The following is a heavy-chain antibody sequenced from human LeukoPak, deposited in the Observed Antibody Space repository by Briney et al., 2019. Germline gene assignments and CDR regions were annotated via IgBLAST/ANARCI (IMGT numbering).Heavy chain of an antibody. CDR3: ARYMVRGLSKDAFDI. CDR2: INHSGST. V-gene: IGHV4-34*01. CDR1: GGSFSGSY. Sequence: PSETLSLTCAVFGGSFSGSYSSWIRQPPGKGLEWIGEINHSGSTNYNPSLKSRVTISVDTSKNQFSLKLSSVTAADTAFYYCARYMVRGLSKDAFDIWGQGTMVTVSS. D-gene: IGHD3-10*01. J-gene: IGHJ3*02.